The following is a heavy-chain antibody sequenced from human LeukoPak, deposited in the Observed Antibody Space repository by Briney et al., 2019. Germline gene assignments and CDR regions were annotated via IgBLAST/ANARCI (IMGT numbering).Heavy chain of an antibody. CDR3: AREPSGSGGYDY. Sequence: ASVKVSCKASGFTFSGYYMHWVRQAPGQALEWMAWISPNSGGTNYVQKFQGRVTVTRDTSISTDYMEISGLTSDDTALYYCAREPSGSGGYDYWGQGTLVTVSS. D-gene: IGHD3-10*01. V-gene: IGHV1-2*02. CDR1: GFTFSGYY. J-gene: IGHJ4*02. CDR2: ISPNSGGT.